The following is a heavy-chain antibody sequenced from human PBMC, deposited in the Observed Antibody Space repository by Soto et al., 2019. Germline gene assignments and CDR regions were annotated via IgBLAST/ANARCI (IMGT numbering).Heavy chain of an antibody. J-gene: IGHJ4*02. D-gene: IGHD6-13*01. CDR2: IYYSGST. CDR1: GGSISSYY. CDR3: ARVNPGAYRSSWYGGPLLDY. V-gene: IGHV4-59*01. Sequence: ETLSLTCTVSGGSISSYYWSWIRQPPGKGLEWIGYIYYSGSTNYNPSLKSRVTISVDTSKNQFSLKLSSVTAADTAVYYCARVNPGAYRSSWYGGPLLDYWGQGTLVTVSS.